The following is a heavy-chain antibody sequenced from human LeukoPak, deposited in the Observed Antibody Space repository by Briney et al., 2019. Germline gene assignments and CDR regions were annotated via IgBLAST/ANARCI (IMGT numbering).Heavy chain of an antibody. V-gene: IGHV3-30-3*01. CDR2: ISYDGSNK. CDR3: AGHARGSYLVY. Sequence: GGSLRLSCAASGFTFSSYAMHWVRQAPGKGLEWVAVISYDGSNKYYTDSVKGRFTISRDDAKDSLFLQMNNLRVEDTAMYYCAGHARGSYLVYWGQGILVTVSA. CDR1: GFTFSSYA. D-gene: IGHD6-6*01. J-gene: IGHJ4*02.